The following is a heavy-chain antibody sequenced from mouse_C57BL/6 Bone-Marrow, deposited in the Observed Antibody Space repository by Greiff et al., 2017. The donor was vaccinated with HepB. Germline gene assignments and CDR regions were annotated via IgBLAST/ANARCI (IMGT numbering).Heavy chain of an antibody. CDR1: GFTFSNYR. Sequence: EVQLVESGGGLVQPGGSMKLSCVASGFTFSNYRMNWVRQSPEKGLEWVAQIRLKSDNYATHYAESVKGRFTISRDDSKSSVYLQMNNLRAEDTGIYYCTGSANWDAWFAYWGQGTLVTVSA. CDR2: IRLKSDNYAT. D-gene: IGHD4-1*01. J-gene: IGHJ3*01. CDR3: TGSANWDAWFAY. V-gene: IGHV6-3*01.